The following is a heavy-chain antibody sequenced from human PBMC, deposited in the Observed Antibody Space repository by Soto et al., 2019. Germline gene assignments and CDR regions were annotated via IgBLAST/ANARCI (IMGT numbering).Heavy chain of an antibody. D-gene: IGHD3-10*01. J-gene: IGHJ6*02. Sequence: QLQLQESGPGPVKPSETLSLTCTVSGGSISSSSSYLGWIRQPPGRGLEWIGSISYSGSTYYNPSLRIRVSISVDSSKNQFSLKLSSVIAADTAVYYCARNQYGSGSYGYYGMDVWGQGTTVSVSS. V-gene: IGHV4-39*01. CDR2: ISYSGST. CDR3: ARNQYGSGSYGYYGMDV. CDR1: GGSISSSSSY.